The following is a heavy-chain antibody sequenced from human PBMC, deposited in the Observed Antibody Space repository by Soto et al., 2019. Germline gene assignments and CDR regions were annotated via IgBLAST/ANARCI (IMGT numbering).Heavy chain of an antibody. CDR2: ISYDGSNK. D-gene: IGHD2-15*01. CDR1: GFTFSSYG. Sequence: GGSLRLSCAASGFTFSSYGMHWVRQAPGKGLEWVAVISYDGSNKYYADSVKGRFTISRDNSKNTLYLQMNSLRAEDTAVYYCAKDINGYCSGGSCPLGIWGQGTLVTVSS. V-gene: IGHV3-30*18. CDR3: AKDINGYCSGGSCPLGI. J-gene: IGHJ4*02.